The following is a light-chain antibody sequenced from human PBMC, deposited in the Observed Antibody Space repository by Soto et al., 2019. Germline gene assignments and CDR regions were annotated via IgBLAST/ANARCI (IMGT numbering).Light chain of an antibody. J-gene: IGKJ4*01. CDR1: QSVNNNF. Sequence: EIVLTQSPGTLSLSPGERATLSCRASQSVNNNFLAWYQQKPGQAPRLLIYGASSRATGIPDRFSGSGSGTDFTLTISRLEPEDFAVYFCQQYSSSPRTCGGGTKVEIK. CDR2: GAS. CDR3: QQYSSSPRT. V-gene: IGKV3-20*01.